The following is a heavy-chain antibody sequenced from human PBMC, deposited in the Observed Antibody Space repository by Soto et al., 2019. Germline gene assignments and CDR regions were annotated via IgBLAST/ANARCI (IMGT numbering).Heavy chain of an antibody. CDR3: VSWYSSSQRRLYYFDY. J-gene: IGHJ4*02. V-gene: IGHV4-34*01. CDR1: GGSFSGYY. CDR2: INHSGST. Sequence: QVQLQQWGAGLLKPSETLSLTCAVYGGSFSGYYWSWIRQPPGKGLEWIGEINHSGSTNYNPSLKSRVTIAVDTSKTQFSLKLSSVTAADTAVYYCVSWYSSSQRRLYYFDYWGQGTLVTVSS. D-gene: IGHD6-6*01.